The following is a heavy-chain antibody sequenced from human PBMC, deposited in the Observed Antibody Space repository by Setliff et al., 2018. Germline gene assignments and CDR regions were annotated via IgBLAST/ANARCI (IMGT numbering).Heavy chain of an antibody. D-gene: IGHD4-17*01. CDR2: FRPSGKT. V-gene: IGHV4-38-2*02. CDR1: GSAISSGHY. CDR3: VRDAGDGYGVDAYAGGGFDI. J-gene: IGHJ3*02. Sequence: SETLSLTCAVSGSAISSGHYWGWIRQPPGKGLEWIGSFRPSGKTYYNPSLKSRVTISVDTSKKYFSLKLTSVTAADTAVYYCVRDAGDGYGVDAYAGGGFDIWGQGT.